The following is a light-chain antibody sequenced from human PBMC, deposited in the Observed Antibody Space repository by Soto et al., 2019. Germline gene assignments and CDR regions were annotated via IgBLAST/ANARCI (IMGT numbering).Light chain of an antibody. Sequence: DIQMTQSPSSLSASVGDRVTITCQASQDISNYLNWYQQKPGKAPKLLIYDASNLETGVPSRFSGSGSGTHFTFTISSLQPEDIGTYYCQQYDNLPPYTFGPGTKLDIK. CDR3: QQYDNLPPYT. CDR1: QDISNY. V-gene: IGKV1-33*01. CDR2: DAS. J-gene: IGKJ2*01.